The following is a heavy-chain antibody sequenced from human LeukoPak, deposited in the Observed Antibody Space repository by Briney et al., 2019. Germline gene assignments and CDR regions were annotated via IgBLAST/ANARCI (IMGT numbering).Heavy chain of an antibody. CDR3: ARQMTYYDSSGYLYYFDY. CDR1: GGSISSYY. J-gene: IGHJ4*02. Sequence: SETLSLTCTVSGGSISSYYWSWIRQPPGKGLEWIGYIYYSGSTNYNPSLKSRVTISVDTSKNQFSPKLSSVTAADTAVYYCARQMTYYDSSGYLYYFDYWGQGTLVTVSS. V-gene: IGHV4-59*08. CDR2: IYYSGST. D-gene: IGHD3-22*01.